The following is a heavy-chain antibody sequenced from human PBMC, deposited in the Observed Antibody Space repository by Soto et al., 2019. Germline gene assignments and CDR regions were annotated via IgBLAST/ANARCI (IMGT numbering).Heavy chain of an antibody. CDR1: SGPSSSHN. Sequence: QVQLQQSGPGLVKPSETLSLTCTVSSGPSSSHNWGWIRQPPGRGLEWIGYDYYTGGTSYNPSLKSRVTISADSSTNHISLTLSSVTAADTAVYYCVRQGIGNLHGLVDVWGQGTTVSVSS. CDR2: DYYTGGT. V-gene: IGHV4-59*08. J-gene: IGHJ6*02. CDR3: VRQGIGNLHGLVDV. D-gene: IGHD1-1*01.